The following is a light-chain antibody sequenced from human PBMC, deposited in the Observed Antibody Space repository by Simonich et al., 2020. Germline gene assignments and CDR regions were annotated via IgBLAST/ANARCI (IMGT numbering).Light chain of an antibody. Sequence: QPVLPQPPSASASLGASVTLTCTLSSGYSNYKVDWYQQRPGKGPRFVMRVGTGGIVGDKGDCSPDRFSVLGAGLKRYLTIKNIQEEDESDYHCGADHGRGSNFVWVFGGGTKLTVL. J-gene: IGLJ3*02. V-gene: IGLV9-49*01. CDR3: GADHGRGSNFVWV. CDR2: VGTGGIVG. CDR1: SGYSNYK.